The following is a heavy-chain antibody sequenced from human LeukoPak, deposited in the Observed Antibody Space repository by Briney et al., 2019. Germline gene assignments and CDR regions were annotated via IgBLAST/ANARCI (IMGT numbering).Heavy chain of an antibody. J-gene: IGHJ4*02. CDR3: ARDLRGVDYYDSSGYYPSLDY. CDR2: IIPILGIA. CDR1: GGTFSSYA. V-gene: IGHV1-69*04. Sequence: SVKVSCKASGGTFSSYAISWVRQAPGQGLEWMGRIIPILGIANYAQKFQGRVTITADKFTSTAYMELSSLRSEDTAVYYCARDLRGVDYYDSSGYYPSLDYWGQGTLVTVSS. D-gene: IGHD3-22*01.